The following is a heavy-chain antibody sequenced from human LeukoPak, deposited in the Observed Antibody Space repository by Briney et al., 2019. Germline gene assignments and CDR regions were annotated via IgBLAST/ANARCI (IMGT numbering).Heavy chain of an antibody. D-gene: IGHD2-15*01. J-gene: IGHJ6*02. CDR1: GGTFSSYA. V-gene: IGHV1-69*13. Sequence: SVKVSCKASGGTFSSYAISWVRQAPGQGLEWMGGIIPIFGTANYAQKFQGRVTITADESTSTAYMELSSLRSEDTAVYYCARDLGHKPSGYCSGGSCCRTYYYYGMDVWGQGTTVTVSS. CDR2: IIPIFGTA. CDR3: ARDLGHKPSGYCSGGSCCRTYYYYGMDV.